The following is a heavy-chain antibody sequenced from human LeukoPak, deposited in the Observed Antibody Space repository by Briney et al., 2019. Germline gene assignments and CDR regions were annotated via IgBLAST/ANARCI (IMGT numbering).Heavy chain of an antibody. J-gene: IGHJ4*03. CDR2: IDHRGDT. D-gene: IGHD1-7*01. CDR3: ARGPTISGTGYFDY. Sequence: SETLSLTCAVYGESFNRYYWRWIRQSPGKGLEWIAEIDHRGDTNYNPSVKGRVIISIDTSKNQFSLKVKSVTATDTAVYYCARGPTISGTGYFDYWGQGTLVTVSS. CDR1: GESFNRYY. V-gene: IGHV4-34*01.